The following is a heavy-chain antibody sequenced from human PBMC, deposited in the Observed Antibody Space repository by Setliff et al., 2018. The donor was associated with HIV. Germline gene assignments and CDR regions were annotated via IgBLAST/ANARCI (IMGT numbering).Heavy chain of an antibody. CDR2: VFYSGST. CDR3: ARHRSYGDYDPNWFDP. J-gene: IGHJ5*02. Sequence: SETLSLTCTVSGGSISSASYFWGWIRQSPGRGLEWIGGVFYSGSTYYNPSLRSRITISVDMSKNQFSLKLNSVTAADTAIYYCARHRSYGDYDPNWFDPWGRGTLVTVSS. D-gene: IGHD4-17*01. V-gene: IGHV4-39*01. CDR1: GGSISSASYF.